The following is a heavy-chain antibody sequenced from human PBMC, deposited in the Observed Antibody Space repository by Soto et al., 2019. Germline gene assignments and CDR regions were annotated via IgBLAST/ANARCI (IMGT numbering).Heavy chain of an antibody. D-gene: IGHD2-2*03. CDR3: AHYGGYCSSTSCSDAFDI. Sequence: SGPTLVNPTQTLTLTCTFSGFSLSTSGVGVGWIRQPPGKALEWLALIYWDDDKRYSPSLKSRLTITKDTSKNQVVLTMTNMDPVDTATYYSAHYGGYCSSTSCSDAFDIWGQGTMVTVSS. J-gene: IGHJ3*02. V-gene: IGHV2-5*02. CDR1: GFSLSTSGVG. CDR2: IYWDDDK.